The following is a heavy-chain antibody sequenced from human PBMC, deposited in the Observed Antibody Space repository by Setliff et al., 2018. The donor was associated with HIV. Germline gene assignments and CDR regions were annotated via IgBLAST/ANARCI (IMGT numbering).Heavy chain of an antibody. CDR1: GYTFTSYY. D-gene: IGHD3-10*01. CDR2: LNPSGDST. Sequence: GASVKVSCQASGYTFTSYYVHWVRQAPGQGLEWMGILNPSGDSTAYAQKFQGRVTMSRDTSTSTVYMELSRLRSDDTAVDYCARGGYHGFGSYGDYWGQGTLVTVSS. J-gene: IGHJ4*02. V-gene: IGHV1-46*01. CDR3: ARGGYHGFGSYGDY.